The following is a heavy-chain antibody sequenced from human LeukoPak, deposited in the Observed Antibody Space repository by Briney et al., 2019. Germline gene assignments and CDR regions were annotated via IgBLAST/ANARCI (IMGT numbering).Heavy chain of an antibody. CDR3: ARESHGSGSYYKVSWFDP. V-gene: IGHV3-48*03. Sequence: GGSLRLSCAASGFTFSSYEMNWVRQAPGKGLEWVSYISSSGSTIYYADSVKGRFTISRDNAKNSLYLQMNSLRAEDTAVYYCARESHGSGSYYKVSWFDPWGQGTLVTVSS. D-gene: IGHD3-10*01. CDR1: GFTFSSYE. J-gene: IGHJ5*02. CDR2: ISSSGSTI.